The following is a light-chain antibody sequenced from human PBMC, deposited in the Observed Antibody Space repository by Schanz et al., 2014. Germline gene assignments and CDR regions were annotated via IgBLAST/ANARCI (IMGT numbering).Light chain of an antibody. CDR2: GAS. CDR3: QQYGSSLWT. CDR1: QTVSSSY. Sequence: ETVLTQSPGALSLSPGERATLSCRASQTVSSSYLAWYQQKPGQAPRLLIYGASSRATGIPDRFSGSGSVTDFTLTISTLEPEDFAVYYCQQYGSSLWTFGQGTKVEIK. V-gene: IGKV3-20*01. J-gene: IGKJ1*01.